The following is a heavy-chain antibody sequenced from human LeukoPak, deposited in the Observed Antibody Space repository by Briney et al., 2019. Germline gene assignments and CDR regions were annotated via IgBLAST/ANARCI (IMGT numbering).Heavy chain of an antibody. CDR3: ARVGALSSSWLLY. V-gene: IGHV3-7*01. J-gene: IGHJ4*02. CDR1: GFTFSSYW. CDR2: IKQDGSEK. Sequence: GGSLRLSCAASGFTFSSYWMSWVRQAPGKGLEWVANIKQDGSEKYYVDSVKGRFTISRDNAKNSLYLQMNSLRTEDTAVYFCARVGALSSSWLLYWGQGTLVTVSS. D-gene: IGHD6-13*01.